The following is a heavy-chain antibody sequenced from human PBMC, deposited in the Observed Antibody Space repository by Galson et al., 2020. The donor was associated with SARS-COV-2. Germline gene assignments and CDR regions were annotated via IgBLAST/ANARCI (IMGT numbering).Heavy chain of an antibody. Sequence: KVSCKGSGYSFTSHWIGWVRQMPGKGLEWMGIIYPGDSDTRYSPAFQGQVTISADKSISTAYLQWSSLKPSDTAMYYCARRTMTAITYFDYWCQGPLVAV. J-gene: IGHJ4*02. CDR2: IYPGDSDT. D-gene: IGHD4-4*01. CDR1: GYSFTSHW. V-gene: IGHV5-51*01. CDR3: ARRTMTAITYFDY.